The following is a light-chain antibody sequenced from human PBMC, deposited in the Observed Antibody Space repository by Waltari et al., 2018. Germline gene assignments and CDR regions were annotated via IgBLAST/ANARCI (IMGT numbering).Light chain of an antibody. CDR1: QSVSRA. CDR2: GAS. Sequence: ELVLTQSPGSLSSSPGERVTLSGRASQSVSRALAWYQQKPGQAPRLLIFGASNRATGIPDRFSGSGSETDFSLTISRLEPEDFAVYYCQHYVRLPATFGRGTKVESK. V-gene: IGKV3-20*01. J-gene: IGKJ1*01. CDR3: QHYVRLPAT.